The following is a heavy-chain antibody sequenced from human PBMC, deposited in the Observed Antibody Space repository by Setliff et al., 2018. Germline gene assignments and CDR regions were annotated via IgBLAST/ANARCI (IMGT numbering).Heavy chain of an antibody. CDR1: GLTLTPYT. CDR3: AIEPSIWTGAFDI. D-gene: IGHD3-9*01. Sequence: PGGSLRLSCAASGLTLTPYTMTWVRQAPGKGPEWVSSISDTSAFIYYADSVRGRFIISRDSSKNTMYLHMNSLRPEDTAVYYCAIEPSIWTGAFDIRGQGTMVTVSS. V-gene: IGHV3-21*01. CDR2: ISDTSAFI. J-gene: IGHJ3*02.